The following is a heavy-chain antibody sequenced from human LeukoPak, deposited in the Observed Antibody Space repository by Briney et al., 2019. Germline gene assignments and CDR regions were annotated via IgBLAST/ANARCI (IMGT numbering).Heavy chain of an antibody. D-gene: IGHD2-21*02. Sequence: PGRSLRISCAASGFTFNSCGMHWVRQAPGKGLEWVAVILYDGSKKDYADSVEGRFTISRDNSKNTSYLQMNSLRAEDTAVYYCARTPTDCGGDCYNVFNLWGQGTMVTVSS. V-gene: IGHV3-33*05. J-gene: IGHJ3*01. CDR2: ILYDGSKK. CDR1: GFTFNSCG. CDR3: ARTPTDCGGDCYNVFNL.